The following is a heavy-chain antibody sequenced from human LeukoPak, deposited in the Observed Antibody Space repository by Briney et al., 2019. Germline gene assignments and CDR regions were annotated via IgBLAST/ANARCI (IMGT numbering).Heavy chain of an antibody. CDR2: IKSKTDGGTT. V-gene: IGHV3-15*01. Sequence: GGSLRLSCAASGFTFSNAWMSWVRQAPGKGLEWVGRIKSKTDGGTTDYAAPVKGRFTISRDDSKNTLYLQMNSLKTEDTAVYYCTTDQWLLMGDHYYYYYMDVWGKGTTVTISS. J-gene: IGHJ6*03. CDR3: TTDQWLLMGDHYYYYYMDV. D-gene: IGHD5-12*01. CDR1: GFTFSNAW.